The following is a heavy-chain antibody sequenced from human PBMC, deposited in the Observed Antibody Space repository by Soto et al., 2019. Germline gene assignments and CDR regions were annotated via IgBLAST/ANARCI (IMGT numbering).Heavy chain of an antibody. V-gene: IGHV1-69*13. CDR1: GGTFSSYA. CDR2: IIPIFGTA. CDR3: AKNMAPGDYDDY. Sequence: GASVKVSCKASGGTFSSYAISWVRQAPGQGLEWMGGIIPIFGTANYAQKFQGRVTITADESTSTAYMELSSLRSEDTAVYYCAKNMAPGDYDDYWGQGTLVTVSS. D-gene: IGHD4-17*01. J-gene: IGHJ4*02.